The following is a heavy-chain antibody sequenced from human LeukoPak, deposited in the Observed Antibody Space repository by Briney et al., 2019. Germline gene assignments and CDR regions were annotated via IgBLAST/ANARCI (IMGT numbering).Heavy chain of an antibody. CDR2: IRYSGST. CDR3: ARAPIVVVTAPIIDAFDI. CDR1: GDSLSSGGYS. Sequence: SETLSLTCEVSGDSLSSGGYSWSWIRQPPGKGLEWIGYIRYSGSTYYNPSLKSRVTISVDTSKNQFSLKLSSVTAADTAVYYCARAPIVVVTAPIIDAFDIWGQGTMVTVSS. J-gene: IGHJ3*02. D-gene: IGHD2-21*02. V-gene: IGHV4-30-4*07.